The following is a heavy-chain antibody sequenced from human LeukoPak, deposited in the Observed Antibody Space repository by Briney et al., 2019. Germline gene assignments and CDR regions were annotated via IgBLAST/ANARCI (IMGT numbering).Heavy chain of an antibody. CDR3: AKDSVTMVRGVIPLFDY. Sequence: GGTLRLSCAASGFTFSSYGMSWVRQAPGKGLEWVSAISGSGGSTYYADSVKGRFTISRDNSKNTLYLQMNSLRVEDTAVYHCAKDSVTMVRGVIPLFDYWGQGTLVTVSS. D-gene: IGHD3-10*01. CDR1: GFTFSSYG. J-gene: IGHJ4*02. CDR2: ISGSGGST. V-gene: IGHV3-23*01.